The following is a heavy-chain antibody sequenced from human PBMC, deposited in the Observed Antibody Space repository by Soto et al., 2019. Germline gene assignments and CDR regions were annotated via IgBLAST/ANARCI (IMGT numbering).Heavy chain of an antibody. Sequence: ASVKVSCKASGYTFTSYAMHWVRQAPGQRLEWMGWINAGNGNTKYSQKFQGRVTITRDTSASTAYMELSSLRSEDTAVYYCARGQRQNRIAPNNWFDPWGQGTLVTVSS. CDR1: GYTFTSYA. D-gene: IGHD6-13*01. CDR3: ARGQRQNRIAPNNWFDP. CDR2: INAGNGNT. J-gene: IGHJ5*02. V-gene: IGHV1-3*01.